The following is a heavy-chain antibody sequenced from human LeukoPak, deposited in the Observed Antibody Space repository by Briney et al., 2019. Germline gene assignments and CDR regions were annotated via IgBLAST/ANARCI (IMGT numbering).Heavy chain of an antibody. D-gene: IGHD2-21*02. CDR2: ISSSGSTI. CDR3: ARVVVTAIRGAFDI. Sequence: GGSLRLSCAASGFTFSDYYMSWLRQAPGKGLEGVSYISSSGSTIYYADSVKGRFTISRDNAKNSLYLQMNSLRAEDTAVYYCARVVVTAIRGAFDIWGQGTMVTVSS. CDR1: GFTFSDYY. J-gene: IGHJ3*02. V-gene: IGHV3-11*01.